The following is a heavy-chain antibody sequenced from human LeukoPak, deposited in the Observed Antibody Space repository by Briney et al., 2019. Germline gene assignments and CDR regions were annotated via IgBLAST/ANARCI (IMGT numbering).Heavy chain of an antibody. D-gene: IGHD3-10*01. CDR3: ARDGSGRVPEMSAPDY. Sequence: GGSLRLSCAASGFTFSSSVMHWVRQGPGKGLEYVSGIDSSGGSTHYANSLKDRFTISRDNAKNSLFLQMNSLRAEDTAVYYCARDGSGRVPEMSAPDYWGQGTLVTVSS. V-gene: IGHV3-64*01. J-gene: IGHJ4*02. CDR1: GFTFSSSV. CDR2: IDSSGGST.